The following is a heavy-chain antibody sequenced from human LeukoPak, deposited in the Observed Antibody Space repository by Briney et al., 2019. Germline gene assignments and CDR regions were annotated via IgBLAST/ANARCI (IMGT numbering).Heavy chain of an antibody. CDR2: ISYDGSNK. J-gene: IGHJ4*02. CDR3: ARCDVGGGYSHY. Sequence: GGSLRLSCAASGFTFSSYAMHWVRQAPGKGLEWVAVISYDGSNKYYTDSVKGRFTISRDNSKNTLYLQMNSLRAEDTAVYYCARCDVGGGYSHYWGQGTLVTVSS. V-gene: IGHV3-30-3*01. D-gene: IGHD5-24*01. CDR1: GFTFSSYA.